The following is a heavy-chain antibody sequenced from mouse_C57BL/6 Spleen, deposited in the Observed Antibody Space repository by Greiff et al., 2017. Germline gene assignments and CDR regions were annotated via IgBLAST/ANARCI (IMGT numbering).Heavy chain of an antibody. CDR3: TRGLTGNFYFDY. V-gene: IGHV5-9-1*02. D-gene: IGHD4-1*01. J-gene: IGHJ2*01. CDR1: GFTFSSYA. CDR2: ISSGGDYI. Sequence: EVQGVESGEGLVKPGGSLKLSCAASGFTFSSYAMSWVRQTPEKRLEWVAYISSGGDYIYYADTVKGRFTISRDNARNTLYLQMSSLKSEDTAMYYCTRGLTGNFYFDYWGQGTTLTVSS.